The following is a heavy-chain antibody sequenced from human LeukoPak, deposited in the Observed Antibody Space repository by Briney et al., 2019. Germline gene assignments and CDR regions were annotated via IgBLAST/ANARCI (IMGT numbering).Heavy chain of an antibody. CDR1: GFTCDGYG. CDR2: INWNGGST. J-gene: IGHJ4*02. V-gene: IGHV3-20*04. D-gene: IGHD2-2*01. CDR3: AMKSCSSTSCYLRH. Sequence: PGGSLRLSCAASGFTCDGYGMSWVRQAPGKGLEWVSGINWNGGSTGYADSVKGRFTISRDNAKNSLYLQMNSLRAEDTALYYCAMKSCSSTSCYLRHWGQGTLVTVSS.